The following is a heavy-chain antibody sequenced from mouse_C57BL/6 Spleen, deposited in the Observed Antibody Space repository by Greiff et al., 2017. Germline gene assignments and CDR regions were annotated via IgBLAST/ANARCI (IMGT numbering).Heavy chain of an antibody. CDR2: ISDGGSYT. CDR3: ARDKEDGYPQAWFAY. V-gene: IGHV5-4*01. J-gene: IGHJ3*01. D-gene: IGHD2-3*01. Sequence: EVKLMESGGGLVKPGGSLKLSCAASGFTFSSYAMSWVRQTPEKRLEWVATISDGGSYTYYPDNVKGRFTISRDNAKNNLYLQMSHLKSEDTAMYYCARDKEDGYPQAWFAYWGQGTLGTVSA. CDR1: GFTFSSYA.